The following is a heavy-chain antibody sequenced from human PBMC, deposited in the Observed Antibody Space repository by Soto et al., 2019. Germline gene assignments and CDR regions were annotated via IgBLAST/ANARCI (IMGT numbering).Heavy chain of an antibody. V-gene: IGHV3-23*01. D-gene: IGHD6-19*01. J-gene: IGHJ4*02. CDR3: AKTIAVAGSFDY. CDR2: ISGSGSST. Sequence: GGSLRLSCAASGFTFSSYAMSWVRQAPGKGLEWVSAISGSGSSTYYADSVKGRFTISRDNSKNTLYLQMNSLRAEDTAVYYCAKTIAVAGSFDYWGQGTLVTVSS. CDR1: GFTFSSYA.